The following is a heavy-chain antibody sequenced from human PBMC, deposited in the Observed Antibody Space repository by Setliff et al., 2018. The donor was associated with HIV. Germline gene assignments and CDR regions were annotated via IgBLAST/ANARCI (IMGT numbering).Heavy chain of an antibody. CDR3: ARFHFYHYDDEYYGYYFDY. D-gene: IGHD3-22*01. CDR2: INHSGST. V-gene: IGHV4-34*01. Sequence: ETLSLTCAVYGGSFSGYYWSWIRQPPGKGLEWIGEINHSGSTNYNPSLKSRVTISVDTSKNQFSLKLSSVTAADTALYYCARFHFYHYDDEYYGYYFDYWGQGTLVTVSS. J-gene: IGHJ4*02. CDR1: GGSFSGYY.